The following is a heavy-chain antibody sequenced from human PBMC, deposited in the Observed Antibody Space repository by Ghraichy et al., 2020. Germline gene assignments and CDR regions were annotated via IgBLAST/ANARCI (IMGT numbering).Heavy chain of an antibody. V-gene: IGHV4-59*01. CDR2: IYYSGST. CDR3: ARGEGWLDPLR. Sequence: SETLSLTCTVSGGSISSYYWSWIRQPPGKGLEWIGYIYYSGSTNYNPSLKSRVTISVDTSKNQFSLKLSSVTAADTAVYYCARGEGWLDPLRWGQGTLVTVSS. CDR1: GGSISSYY. D-gene: IGHD6-19*01. J-gene: IGHJ4*02.